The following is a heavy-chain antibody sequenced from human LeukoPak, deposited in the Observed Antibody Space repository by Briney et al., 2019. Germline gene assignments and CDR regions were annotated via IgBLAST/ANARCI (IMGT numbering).Heavy chain of an antibody. CDR1: GFTFSSYA. J-gene: IGHJ4*02. CDR3: ARDRSRIVGATQFDY. Sequence: GGSLRLSCAASGFTFSSYAMHWVSHAPGKGLEWVAVISYDGSNKYYADSVKGRFTISRDNSKNTLYLQMNSLRAEDTAVYYCARDRSRIVGATQFDYWGQGTLVTVSS. CDR2: ISYDGSNK. V-gene: IGHV3-30-3*01. D-gene: IGHD1-26*01.